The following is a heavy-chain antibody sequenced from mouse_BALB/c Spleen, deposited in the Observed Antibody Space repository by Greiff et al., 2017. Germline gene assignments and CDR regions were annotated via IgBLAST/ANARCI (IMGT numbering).Heavy chain of an antibody. CDR2: IYPGNVNT. CDR1: GYTFTSYY. V-gene: IGHV1S56*01. CDR3: ARCDYYGSSYEEDAMDD. J-gene: IGHJ4*01. D-gene: IGHD1-1*01. Sequence: VQLQQSGPELVKPGASVRISCKASGYTFTSYYIHWVKQRPGQGLEWIGWIYPGNVNTKYNEKFKGKATLTADKSSSTAYMQLSSLTSEDSAVYFCARCDYYGSSYEEDAMDDWGQGTSVTVSS.